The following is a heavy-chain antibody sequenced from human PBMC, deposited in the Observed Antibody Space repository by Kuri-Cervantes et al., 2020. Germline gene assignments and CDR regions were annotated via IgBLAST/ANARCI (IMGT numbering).Heavy chain of an antibody. CDR2: ISYDGANK. CDR3: ARVRSGGRLYSGYDWAVFDY. V-gene: IGHV3-30-3*01. CDR1: AFTFSSYA. J-gene: IGHJ4*02. Sequence: GESLKISCAASAFTFSSYAMHWVRQAPGKGLEWVAIISYDGANKYYADSVKGRFTISRDNSKNTLYLQMNSLRAEDTAVYYCARVRSGGRLYSGYDWAVFDYWGQGTLVTVSS. D-gene: IGHD5-12*01.